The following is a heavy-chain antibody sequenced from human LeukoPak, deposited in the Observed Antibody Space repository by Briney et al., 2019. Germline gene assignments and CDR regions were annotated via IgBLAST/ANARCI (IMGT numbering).Heavy chain of an antibody. D-gene: IGHD4-17*01. CDR2: IYPGDSDT. CDR3: ARQHGDYGYYYYMDV. J-gene: IGHJ6*03. V-gene: IGHV5-51*01. CDR1: GYSFTNYW. Sequence: GESLKISCKGSGYSFTNYWIGWVRQMPGKGLEWMGIIYPGDSDTRYSPSFRGQVTISADKSISTAYLQWRSLKASDTAMYYCARQHGDYGYYYYMDVWGKGTTVTVSS.